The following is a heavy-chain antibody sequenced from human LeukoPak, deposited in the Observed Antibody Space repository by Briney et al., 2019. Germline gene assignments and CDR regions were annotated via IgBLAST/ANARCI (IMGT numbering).Heavy chain of an antibody. CDR2: INTDGSRI. V-gene: IGHV3-74*01. CDR1: GFTFNDYW. D-gene: IGHD5-24*01. J-gene: IGHJ4*02. CDR3: AKGLGDGYNYVFDY. Sequence: GRSLRLSCAASGFTFNDYWMHWVRQAPGQGLVWVSRINTDGSRIYYADSVKGRFTISRDNAKNTVYLEMNSLRTEDTALYYCAKGLGDGYNYVFDYWGQGTLVTVSS.